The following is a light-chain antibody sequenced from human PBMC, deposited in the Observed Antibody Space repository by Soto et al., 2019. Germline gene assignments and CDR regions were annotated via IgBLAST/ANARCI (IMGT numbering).Light chain of an antibody. J-gene: IGLJ2*01. CDR2: EVS. Sequence: QSALTQPASVSGSPGQSITISCTGTSSDVGSYNYVSWYQQHPGKAPKLMIYEVSDRPSGISSRFSGSKSGNTASLTISGLQTEDEADYYCQSYDTSLPGLLFGVGTKLTVL. V-gene: IGLV2-14*01. CDR3: QSYDTSLPGLL. CDR1: SSDVGSYNY.